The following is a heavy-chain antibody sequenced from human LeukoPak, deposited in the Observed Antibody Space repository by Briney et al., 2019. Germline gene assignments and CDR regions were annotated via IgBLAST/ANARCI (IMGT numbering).Heavy chain of an antibody. J-gene: IGHJ4*02. D-gene: IGHD1-26*01. Sequence: PGGSLRLSCAASGFTFSSYAMTWVRQAPGKGLEWVSTISGSGGSTYYADSVKGRFTISRDNSKNTLYLQMNSLRAEDTAVYYCAKDVGSMIDYLDFRGQGTLVTVSS. CDR2: ISGSGGST. CDR3: AKDVGSMIDYLDF. CDR1: GFTFSSYA. V-gene: IGHV3-23*01.